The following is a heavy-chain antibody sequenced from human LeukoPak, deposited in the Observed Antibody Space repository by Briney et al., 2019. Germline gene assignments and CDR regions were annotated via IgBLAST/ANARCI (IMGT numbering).Heavy chain of an antibody. D-gene: IGHD6-6*01. CDR2: IIPIFGTA. CDR3: ARGVVPGEVPYYYYMDV. Sequence: SVKVSCKASGGTFSSYAISWVRQAPGQGLEWMGGIIPIFGTANYAQKFQGRVTITADESTGTAYMELSSLRSEDTAVYYCARGVVPGEVPYYYYMDVWGKGTTVTVSS. V-gene: IGHV1-69*13. CDR1: GGTFSSYA. J-gene: IGHJ6*03.